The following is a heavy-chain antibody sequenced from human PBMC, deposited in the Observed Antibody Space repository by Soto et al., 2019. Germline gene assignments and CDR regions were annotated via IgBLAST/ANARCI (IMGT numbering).Heavy chain of an antibody. CDR2: INPKGGSA. V-gene: IGHV1-46*01. Sequence: QVQLVQSGAEVKKPGASVRVSCKASGYTFTSYYIHWVRQAPGQGLGWRGIINPKGGSASYAQKFQGRVAVTRDTSTSTVYMEVNSLTSEDTAVYYCARDPKFSLTYHYYGMDVWGQGTTVTVSS. CDR3: ARDPKFSLTYHYYGMDV. J-gene: IGHJ6*02. CDR1: GYTFTSYY.